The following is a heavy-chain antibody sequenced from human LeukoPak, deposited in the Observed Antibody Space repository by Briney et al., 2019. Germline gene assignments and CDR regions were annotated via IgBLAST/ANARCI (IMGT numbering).Heavy chain of an antibody. Sequence: GGSLRLSCAASGFTFDDYAMHWVRHARGKGLEWVSGISWNSGFIGYADSVQGRFTISRDNAMNSVYLEMNSLRAEDTALYYCAKGGIAVTDTSFDYWGQGTLVTVSS. J-gene: IGHJ4*02. CDR1: GFTFDDYA. CDR3: AKGGIAVTDTSFDY. V-gene: IGHV3-9*01. D-gene: IGHD6-19*01. CDR2: ISWNSGFI.